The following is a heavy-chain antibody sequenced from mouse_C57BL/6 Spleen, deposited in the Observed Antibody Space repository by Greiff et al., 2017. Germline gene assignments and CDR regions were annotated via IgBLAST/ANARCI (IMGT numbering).Heavy chain of an antibody. Sequence: QVHVKQPGAELVKPGASVKLSCKASGYTFTSYWMHWVKQRPGQGLEWIGMIHPNSGSTNYNEKFKSKATLTVDKSSSTAYMQLSSLTSEDSAVYYCARQSERSDYAMDYWGQGTSVTVSS. J-gene: IGHJ4*01. D-gene: IGHD1-3*01. V-gene: IGHV1-64*01. CDR2: IHPNSGST. CDR3: ARQSERSDYAMDY. CDR1: GYTFTSYW.